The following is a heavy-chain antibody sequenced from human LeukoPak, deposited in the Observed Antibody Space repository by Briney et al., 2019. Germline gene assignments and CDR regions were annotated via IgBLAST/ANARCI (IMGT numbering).Heavy chain of an antibody. D-gene: IGHD4-17*01. CDR2: ISSSSSYI. V-gene: IGHV3-21*01. CDR1: GFTFSSYS. Sequence: PGGSLRLSCAASGFTFSSYSMNWVRQAPGKGLEWVSSISSSSSYIYYADSVKGRFTISRDNAKNSLYLQMNSLRVEDTAVYFCARSFCGDHDCWGQGTLVTVSS. CDR3: ARSFCGDHDC. J-gene: IGHJ4*02.